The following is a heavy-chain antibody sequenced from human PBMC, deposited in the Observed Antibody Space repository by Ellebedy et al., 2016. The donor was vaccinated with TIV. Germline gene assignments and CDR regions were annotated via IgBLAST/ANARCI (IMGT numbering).Heavy chain of an antibody. D-gene: IGHD3-22*01. Sequence: GGSLRLXXKGSGYSFTSYWIGWVRQMPGKGLEWMGIIYPGDSDTRYSPSFQGQVTISADKSISTAYLQWSSLKASDTAMYYCARPLNYYDSSGYSFWGQGTLVTVSS. CDR3: ARPLNYYDSSGYSF. V-gene: IGHV5-51*01. CDR1: GYSFTSYW. J-gene: IGHJ4*02. CDR2: IYPGDSDT.